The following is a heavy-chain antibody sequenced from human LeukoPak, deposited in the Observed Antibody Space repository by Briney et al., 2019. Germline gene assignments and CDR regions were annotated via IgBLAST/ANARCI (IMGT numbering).Heavy chain of an antibody. V-gene: IGHV3-21*01. CDR2: ISSSSSYI. CDR1: GFTFSSYS. D-gene: IGHD6-13*01. CDR3: ARDRVAAAGTGHFDY. J-gene: IGHJ4*02. Sequence: GGSLRLSCVASGFTFSSYSMNWVRQAPGKGLEWVSSISSSSSYIYYADSVKGRFTISRDNSKNTLYLQMNSLRAEDTAVYYCARDRVAAAGTGHFDYWGQGTLVTVSS.